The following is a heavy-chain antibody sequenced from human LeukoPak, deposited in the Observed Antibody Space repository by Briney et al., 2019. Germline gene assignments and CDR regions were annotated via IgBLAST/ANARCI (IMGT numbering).Heavy chain of an antibody. V-gene: IGHV1-18*01. Sequence: GASVKVSCKASGYTFTSYGISWVRQAPGQGLEWMGWISAYNGNTNYAQKLQGRVTMTTDTSTSTAYMELRSLRSDDTAVYYCARVIAAADHYYHYMDVWGKGTTVTVSS. CDR1: GYTFTSYG. D-gene: IGHD6-13*01. CDR2: ISAYNGNT. J-gene: IGHJ6*03. CDR3: ARVIAAADHYYHYMDV.